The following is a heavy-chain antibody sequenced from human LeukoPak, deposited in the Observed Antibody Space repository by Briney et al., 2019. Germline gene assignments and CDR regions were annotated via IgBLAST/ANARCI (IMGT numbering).Heavy chain of an antibody. CDR1: VFTFPYYY. J-gene: IGHJ4*02. Sequence: ASVEVSCKTSVFTFPYYYVHWVRQAPGQGLEWMGWFHPNSGGAGYAQKFQGRVTMTRDTSISTAYMQLTGLRSDDTAIYYCAIKRIHGNPIDYWGQGTLVTVSS. CDR3: AIKRIHGNPIDY. D-gene: IGHD2/OR15-2a*01. CDR2: FHPNSGGA. V-gene: IGHV1-2*02.